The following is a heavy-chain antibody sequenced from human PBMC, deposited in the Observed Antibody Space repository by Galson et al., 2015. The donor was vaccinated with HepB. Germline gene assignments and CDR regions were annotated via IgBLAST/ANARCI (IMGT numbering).Heavy chain of an antibody. CDR3: ARGAYSSGWYYFDY. V-gene: IGHV4-34*01. Sequence: SETLSLTCAVYGGSFSGYYWSWIRQPPGKGLEWIGEINHSGSTNYNPSLKSRVTISVDTSKSQFSQKLRSVTAADTAVYYCARGAYSSGWYYFDYWGQGTLVTVSS. J-gene: IGHJ4*02. CDR1: GGSFSGYY. CDR2: INHSGST. D-gene: IGHD6-19*01.